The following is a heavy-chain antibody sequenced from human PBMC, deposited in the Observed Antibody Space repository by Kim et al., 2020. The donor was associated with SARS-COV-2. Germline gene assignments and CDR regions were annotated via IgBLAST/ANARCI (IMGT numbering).Heavy chain of an antibody. V-gene: IGHV4-34*01. CDR3: SRGRYSSGWYLRAFDI. CDR2: INHSGST. D-gene: IGHD6-19*01. J-gene: IGHJ3*02. Sequence: SETLSLTCAVYGGSFSGYYWSWIRQPPGKGLEWIGEINHSGSTNYNPSLKSRVTISVDTSKNQFSLKLSSVTAADTAVYYCSRGRYSSGWYLRAFDICG. CDR1: GGSFSGYY.